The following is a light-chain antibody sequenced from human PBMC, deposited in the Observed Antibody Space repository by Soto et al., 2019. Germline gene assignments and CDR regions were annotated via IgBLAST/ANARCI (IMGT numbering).Light chain of an antibody. CDR2: GAS. Sequence: IVMTQSPATLSVSPGDRATLSCRASESVSNNLAWYQQKAGQPPRLLIYGASTRATGIPARFSGSGSGTEFTLTISSLQSEDFAVYYCQQYSIWRTFGQGTKVDIK. CDR1: ESVSNN. J-gene: IGKJ1*01. CDR3: QQYSIWRT. V-gene: IGKV3-15*01.